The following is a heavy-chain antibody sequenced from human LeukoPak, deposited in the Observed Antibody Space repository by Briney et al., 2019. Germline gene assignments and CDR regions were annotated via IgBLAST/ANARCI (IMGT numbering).Heavy chain of an antibody. CDR3: ARDGEGVNAFDI. V-gene: IGHV1-2*02. D-gene: IGHD3-10*01. CDR1: GYTFTGNY. J-gene: IGHJ3*02. Sequence: ASVKVSCKASGYTFTGNYMDWVRQAPGQGLEWMGWINPNSGGTNYAQKFQGRVNLTRDTSTSTAYMELSRLRSDDTAVYYCARDGEGVNAFDIWGQGTMVTVSS. CDR2: INPNSGGT.